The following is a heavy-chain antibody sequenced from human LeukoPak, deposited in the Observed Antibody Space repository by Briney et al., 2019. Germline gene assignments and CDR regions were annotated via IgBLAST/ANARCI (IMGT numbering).Heavy chain of an antibody. CDR2: INSDGSGT. V-gene: IGHV3-74*01. Sequence: HPGGSLRLSCAASRFTFSNYGMHWVRQAPGKGLVWVSRINSDGSGTTYADSVKGRFTISRDNAKNTLYLQMNSLRAGDTAVYYCARAGDYGDDTTHYFDYWGQGTLVTVSS. CDR3: ARAGDYGDDTTHYFDY. D-gene: IGHD4-17*01. J-gene: IGHJ4*02. CDR1: RFTFSNYG.